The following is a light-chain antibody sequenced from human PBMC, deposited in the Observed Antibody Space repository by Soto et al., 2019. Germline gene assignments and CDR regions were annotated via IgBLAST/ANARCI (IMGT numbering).Light chain of an antibody. J-gene: IGKJ1*01. V-gene: IGKV4-1*01. CDR3: QQYYSTPSWT. CDR1: QSVLYSSNNKDY. Sequence: DILMPQSPDSLAVSLGERATINCKSSQSVLYSSNNKDYLAWYQQKPGQPPKLLIYWASTRESGVPDRFSGSGSGTDFTLTISSLQAEDVAVYYCQQYYSTPSWTFGQGTKVDIK. CDR2: WAS.